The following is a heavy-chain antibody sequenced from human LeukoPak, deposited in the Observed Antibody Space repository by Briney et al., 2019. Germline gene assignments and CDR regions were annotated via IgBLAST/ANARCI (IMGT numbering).Heavy chain of an antibody. CDR3: ARDRETYYYGSGSYYVY. D-gene: IGHD3-10*01. J-gene: IGHJ4*02. Sequence: ASVKVSCKASGGTFSSYAISWVRQAPGQGLEWMGWINPNSGGTNYAQKFQGRVTMTRDTSIGTAYMELSRLRSDDTAVYYCARDRETYYYGSGSYYVYWGQGTLVTVSS. V-gene: IGHV1-2*02. CDR1: GGTFSSYA. CDR2: INPNSGGT.